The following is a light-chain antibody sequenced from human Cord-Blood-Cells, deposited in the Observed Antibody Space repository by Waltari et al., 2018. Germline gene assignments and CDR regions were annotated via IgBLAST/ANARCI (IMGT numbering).Light chain of an antibody. CDR1: QSVSSY. J-gene: IGKJ3*01. V-gene: IGKV3-11*01. CDR3: QQRSKWPFT. CDR2: DAS. Sequence: EIVLTQSPATQSLSPGERAPLSCRASQSVSSYLAWYQQKPGQAPRLLIYDASNRATGIPARFSGSGSGTDFTLTISSLEPEDFAVYYCQQRSKWPFTFGPGTKVDIK.